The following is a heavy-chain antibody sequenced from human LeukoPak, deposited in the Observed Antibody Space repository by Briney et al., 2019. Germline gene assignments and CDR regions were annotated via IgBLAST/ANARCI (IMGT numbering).Heavy chain of an antibody. CDR2: ISSSSSYI. J-gene: IGHJ5*02. D-gene: IGHD5-18*01. CDR3: ARDGGNTAMVTGWFDP. Sequence: GGSLRLSCAASGFTFSSYSMNWVRQAPGKGLEWVSSISSSSSYIYYADSVKGRFTISRDNAKNSLYLQMNSLRAEDTAVYYCARDGGNTAMVTGWFDPWGQGALVTVSS. V-gene: IGHV3-21*01. CDR1: GFTFSSYS.